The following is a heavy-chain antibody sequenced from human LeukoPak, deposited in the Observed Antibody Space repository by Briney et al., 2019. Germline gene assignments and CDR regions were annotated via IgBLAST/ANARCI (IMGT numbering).Heavy chain of an antibody. D-gene: IGHD5-18*01. CDR1: GFTFSSYW. Sequence: GGSLRLSSAAYGFTFSSYWMSWVRQAPGKGLEWVANIKQDGSEQYYVDSVKGRFTIFRDNAKNSLYPQMNSLRAEDTAVYYCARDLSRIHLWSNPYFDYWGQGTLVTVSS. J-gene: IGHJ4*02. V-gene: IGHV3-7*01. CDR3: ARDLSRIHLWSNPYFDY. CDR2: IKQDGSEQ.